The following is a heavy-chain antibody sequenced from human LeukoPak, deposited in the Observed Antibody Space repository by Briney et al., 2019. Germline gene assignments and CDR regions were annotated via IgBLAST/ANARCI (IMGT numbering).Heavy chain of an antibody. CDR3: ARRWIAVANSNFDY. CDR1: GGSFSGYY. Sequence: PSETLSLTCTVYGGSFSGYYWSWIRQPPGKGLEWIGEINHSGSTNCNPSLKSRVTISVDTSKNQFSLKLSSVTAADTAVYYCARRWIAVANSNFDYWGQGTLVTVSS. J-gene: IGHJ4*02. D-gene: IGHD6-19*01. CDR2: INHSGST. V-gene: IGHV4-34*01.